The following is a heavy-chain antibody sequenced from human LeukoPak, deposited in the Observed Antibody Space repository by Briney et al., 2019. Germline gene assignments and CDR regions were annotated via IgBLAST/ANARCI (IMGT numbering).Heavy chain of an antibody. D-gene: IGHD1-26*01. CDR3: AKGSGMYTGSAGDY. CDR2: ISGSGGST. J-gene: IGHJ4*02. V-gene: IGHV3-23*01. Sequence: GGSLRLSCAASGFTFSSYAMSWVRQAPGKGLEWVSAISGSGGSTFYAGSVKGRFTVSKDNSRSTLYLQMNSLRAEDTAVYFCAKGSGMYTGSAGDYWGQGTLVAVSS. CDR1: GFTFSSYA.